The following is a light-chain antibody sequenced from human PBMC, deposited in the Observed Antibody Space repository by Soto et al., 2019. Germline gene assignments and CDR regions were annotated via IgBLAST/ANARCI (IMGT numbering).Light chain of an antibody. CDR2: GNS. Sequence: QSVLTQSPSVSGAPGQRVTISCTGSSSNIGAGYDVHWYQQLPGTAPKLLIYGNSNRPSGVPDRFSGSKSGTSASLAITGLQAEDEADYYCQSYDSSLSFWVFGGGTKLTVL. V-gene: IGLV1-40*01. CDR3: QSYDSSLSFWV. CDR1: SSNIGAGYD. J-gene: IGLJ3*02.